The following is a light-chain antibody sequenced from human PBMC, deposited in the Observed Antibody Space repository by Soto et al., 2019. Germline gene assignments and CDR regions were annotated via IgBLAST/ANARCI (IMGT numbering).Light chain of an antibody. Sequence: EIVLTQSPGTLSLSPGERVTLSCRASQSVSSNSLAWYLQKPGQAPRLLIYGASSSATGIPDRFSGSGSGTDFTLTISRLEPEDFAVYYCQQYGSSPPNTFGQGTKLEIK. CDR1: QSVSSNS. J-gene: IGKJ2*01. V-gene: IGKV3-20*01. CDR3: QQYGSSPPNT. CDR2: GAS.